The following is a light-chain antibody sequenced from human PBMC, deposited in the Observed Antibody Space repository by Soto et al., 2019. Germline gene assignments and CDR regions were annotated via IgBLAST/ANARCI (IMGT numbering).Light chain of an antibody. CDR1: SSDVGAYNY. CDR3: SSYTSISTPYV. Sequence: QSVLTQPASVSGSPGQSITISCTGTSSDVGAYNYVSWYQQHPGKAPKLMIYEVSNRPSGVSNRFSGSKSGNTASLTISGLQAEDGADYYCSSYTSISTPYVFGTGTKVTVL. CDR2: EVS. V-gene: IGLV2-14*01. J-gene: IGLJ1*01.